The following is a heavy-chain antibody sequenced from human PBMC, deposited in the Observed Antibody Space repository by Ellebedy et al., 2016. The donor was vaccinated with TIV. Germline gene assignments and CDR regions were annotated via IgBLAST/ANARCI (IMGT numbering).Heavy chain of an antibody. Sequence: GESLKISXAASGFTFSSYSMNWVRQAPGKGLEWVSSISSSSSYIYYADSVKGRFTISRDNSKNTLYLQMNSLRAEDTAVYYCARAGELLFDYWRQGTLVTVSS. J-gene: IGHJ4*02. CDR1: GFTFSSYS. V-gene: IGHV3-21*01. CDR3: ARAGELLFDY. D-gene: IGHD1-26*01. CDR2: ISSSSSYI.